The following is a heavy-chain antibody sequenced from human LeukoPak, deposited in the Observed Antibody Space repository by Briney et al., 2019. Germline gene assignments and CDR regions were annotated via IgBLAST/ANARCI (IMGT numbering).Heavy chain of an antibody. CDR2: INRSGST. Sequence: SETLSLTCVVYGGSFSGYYWSWVRQPPGKGLEWIGEINRSGSTNYNPSLKSRVTISVDTSKNQFSLRLSSVTAADTAVYYCARGLRYCSSTSCQSSRFDYWGQGTLVTVSS. J-gene: IGHJ4*02. V-gene: IGHV4-34*01. CDR3: ARGLRYCSSTSCQSSRFDY. D-gene: IGHD2-2*01. CDR1: GGSFSGYY.